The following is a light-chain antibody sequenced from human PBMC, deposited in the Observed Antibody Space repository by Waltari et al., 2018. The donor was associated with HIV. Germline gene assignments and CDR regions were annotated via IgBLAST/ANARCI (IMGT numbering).Light chain of an antibody. CDR1: SSDVGGYNY. CDR3: CSYAGSYTFAV. J-gene: IGLJ3*02. CDR2: DVS. Sequence: QSALTQPRSVSGSPGQSVTISCTGTSSDVGGYNYVSWYQQHPGKAPKPMIYDVSKRPSGVPDRFSGSKSGNTASLTISGLQAEDEADYYCCSYAGSYTFAVFGGGTKLTVL. V-gene: IGLV2-11*01.